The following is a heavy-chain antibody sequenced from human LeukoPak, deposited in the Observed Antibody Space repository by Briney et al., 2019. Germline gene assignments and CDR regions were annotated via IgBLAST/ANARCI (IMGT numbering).Heavy chain of an antibody. Sequence: GGSLRLSCAASGVTFSNYWMTWLRQAPGKGLEWVALINQDGRDKKYEDSVKGRFSVSGDNAENSVFLQMDSLRAEDMAFYYCVVTTRSRSFDYWGQGTLVTVSS. CDR1: GVTFSNYW. CDR2: INQDGRDK. J-gene: IGHJ4*02. V-gene: IGHV3-7*01. CDR3: VVTTRSRSFDY. D-gene: IGHD1-1*01.